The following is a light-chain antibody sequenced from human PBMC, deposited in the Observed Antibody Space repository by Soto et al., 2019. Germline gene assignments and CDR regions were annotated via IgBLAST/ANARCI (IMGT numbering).Light chain of an antibody. CDR2: AAS. J-gene: IGKJ2*01. Sequence: DIQMTQSPSSLSASVGDRVTITCRASQTISTYLNWYQQKPGKAPKLLIYAASSLQSGVPSRFSGSGSGTDFTLTISSLQPEDFATYYGQQSHGIPYMFGQGTKLEIK. CDR1: QTISTY. CDR3: QQSHGIPYM. V-gene: IGKV1-39*01.